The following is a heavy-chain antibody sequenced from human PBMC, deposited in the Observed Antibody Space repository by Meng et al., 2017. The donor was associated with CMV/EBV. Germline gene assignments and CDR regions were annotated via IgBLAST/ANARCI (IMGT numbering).Heavy chain of an antibody. CDR1: GFTFSSYG. V-gene: IGHV3-30*02. D-gene: IGHD3-10*01. CDR2: IRYDGSNK. J-gene: IGHJ4*02. CDR3: AKAMMVRGPLDY. Sequence: GGSLRPSFAASGFTFSSYGMHWVRQAPGKGLEWVAFIRYDGSNKYYADSVKGRFTISRDNSKNTLYLQMNSLRAEDTAVYYCAKAMMVRGPLDYWGQGTVVTVSS.